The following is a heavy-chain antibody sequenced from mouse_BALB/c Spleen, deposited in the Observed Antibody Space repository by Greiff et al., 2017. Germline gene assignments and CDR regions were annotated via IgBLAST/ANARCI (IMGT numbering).Heavy chain of an antibody. CDR2: IWGDGST. D-gene: IGHD1-2*01. CDR3: ARVDYYGYDAWFAY. Sequence: VQLQESGPGLVAPSQSLSITCTVSGFSLTGYGVNWVRQPPGQGLEWLGMIWGDGSTDYNSALKSRLSISKDNSKSQVFLKMDSLQTDDTARYDYARVDYYGYDAWFAYWGQGTMVTVSA. V-gene: IGHV2-6-7*01. CDR1: GFSLTGYG. J-gene: IGHJ3*01.